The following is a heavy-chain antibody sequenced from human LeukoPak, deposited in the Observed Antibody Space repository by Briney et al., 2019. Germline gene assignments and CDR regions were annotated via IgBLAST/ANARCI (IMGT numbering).Heavy chain of an antibody. J-gene: IGHJ3*02. CDR3: AKDHGWNSTDI. Sequence: GGSLRLSCEDSGFAFSSFWMSWVRQAPGQGLEWVANIKQDGSTRNYVDSVKGRLTISRDNAKNSVYLQMNSLRADDTAVYYCAKDHGWNSTDIWGQGTMVTVSS. D-gene: IGHD1-7*01. CDR1: GFAFSSFW. CDR2: IKQDGSTR. V-gene: IGHV3-7*04.